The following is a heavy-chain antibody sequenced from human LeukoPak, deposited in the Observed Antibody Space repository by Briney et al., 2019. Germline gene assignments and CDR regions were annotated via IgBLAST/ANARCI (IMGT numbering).Heavy chain of an antibody. Sequence: SVKVSCKASGYTFIAYYIHWVRQAPGQGLEWMGRIIPILGIANYAQKFQGRVTITADKSTSTAYMELSSLRSEDTAVYYCARGVVYSSSSFDYWGQGTLVTVSS. CDR3: ARGVVYSSSSFDY. CDR1: GYTFIAYY. D-gene: IGHD6-13*01. J-gene: IGHJ4*02. CDR2: IIPILGIA. V-gene: IGHV1-69*02.